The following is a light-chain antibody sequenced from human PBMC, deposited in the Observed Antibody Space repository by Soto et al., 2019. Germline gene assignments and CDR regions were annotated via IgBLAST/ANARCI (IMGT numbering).Light chain of an antibody. CDR3: QQYDNWPRT. CDR2: GAS. J-gene: IGKJ1*01. CDR1: QTVSSN. Sequence: TQSPGTLSLSPGERATLSCRASQTVSSNLAWYQQKPGQTPRLLIYGASTRATGIPAKFSGSGSGPEFTLTISSLQSEDFAVYYCQQYDNWPRTFGQGTKVDIK. V-gene: IGKV3-15*01.